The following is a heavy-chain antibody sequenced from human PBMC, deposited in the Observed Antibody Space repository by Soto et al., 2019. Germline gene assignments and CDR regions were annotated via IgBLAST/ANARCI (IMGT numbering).Heavy chain of an antibody. CDR2: ISGNGANT. J-gene: IGHJ4*02. D-gene: IGHD3-16*01. CDR3: AKYYGSSRYFFDY. CDR1: GFTFINYA. V-gene: IGHV3-23*01. Sequence: SGGCMRLSCAASGFTFINYAMTWVRQAPGEGLGWVSTISGNGANTHYADSVKGRFSISRDKSKNTLYIQMNSLRADDTAVYYCAKYYGSSRYFFDYWGQGALVTVSS.